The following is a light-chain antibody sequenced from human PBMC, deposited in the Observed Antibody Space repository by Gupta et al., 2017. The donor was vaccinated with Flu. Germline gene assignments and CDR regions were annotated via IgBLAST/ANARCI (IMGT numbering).Light chain of an antibody. J-gene: IGLJ1*01. V-gene: IGLV2-14*01. CDR1: SSDLGAYNF. CDR2: EVN. Sequence: QSALTQPASVSGSPGQSITISCTGTSSDLGAYNFVSWYLQYPGKAPKLIIYEVNNRPSGISSRFSGSKSDNTASLTISGLQAEDEADYYCTSYTSSNTYVFGAGTKVTVL. CDR3: TSYTSSNTYV.